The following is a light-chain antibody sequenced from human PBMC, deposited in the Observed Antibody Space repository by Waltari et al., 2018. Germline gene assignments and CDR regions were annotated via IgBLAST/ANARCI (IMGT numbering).Light chain of an antibody. Sequence: EMTQSPSSLSASVGDRVTITCRARQYISTNLNWYQHKPGKAPKVLIYDASTLQSGVPSRFSGSGSGTDFTLTIKNLQLEDSATYYCHQSHFPKWTFGQGTKVEIK. J-gene: IGKJ1*01. CDR2: DAS. CDR3: HQSHFPKWT. CDR1: QYISTN. V-gene: IGKV1-39*01.